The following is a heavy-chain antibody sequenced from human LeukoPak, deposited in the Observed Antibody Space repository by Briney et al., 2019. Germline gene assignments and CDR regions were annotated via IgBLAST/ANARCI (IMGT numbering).Heavy chain of an antibody. V-gene: IGHV4-39*01. J-gene: IGHJ4*02. CDR2: IYYSGST. CDR1: GGSIRSSSYY. Sequence: SETLSLTCTVSGGSIRSSSYYWSWIRQPPGKGLEWIGSIYYSGSTYYNPSLKSRVTISVDTSKNQFSLKLSSVTAADTAVYYCARLGYGTGVAGFVAYWGQGTLVTVSS. CDR3: ARLGYGTGVAGFVAY. D-gene: IGHD6-19*01.